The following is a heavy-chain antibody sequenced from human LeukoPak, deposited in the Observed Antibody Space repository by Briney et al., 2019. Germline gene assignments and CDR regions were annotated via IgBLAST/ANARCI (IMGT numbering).Heavy chain of an antibody. Sequence: GGSLRLSCAASGFTFSSSYMGWVRQAPGKGLEWVSEISGSGDITFYPDSVKGRFTISRDNSKGPLYMQMHRLRVENTAVYYCTKELQRGRTFEYWGQGTLVTVSS. J-gene: IGHJ4*02. CDR3: TKELQRGRTFEY. D-gene: IGHD1-1*01. CDR2: ISGSGDIT. CDR1: GFTFSSSY. V-gene: IGHV3-23*01.